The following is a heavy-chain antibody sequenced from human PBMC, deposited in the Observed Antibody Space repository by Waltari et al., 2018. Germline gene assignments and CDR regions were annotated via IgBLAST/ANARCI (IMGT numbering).Heavy chain of an antibody. J-gene: IGHJ4*02. CDR2: IKEDGMEN. D-gene: IGHD3-16*01. CDR3: TRDPLRRYDY. Sequence: EGQLVESRGGLVQPGGPWSRTCVASSITFSHYWITWVRQAPGQGLEWVASIKEDGMENHYVDSVKGRFTISRDNAENSVNLQMNSLRAEDTAVYYCTRDPLRRYDYWGQGTLVTVSS. CDR1: SITFSHYW. V-gene: IGHV3-7*01.